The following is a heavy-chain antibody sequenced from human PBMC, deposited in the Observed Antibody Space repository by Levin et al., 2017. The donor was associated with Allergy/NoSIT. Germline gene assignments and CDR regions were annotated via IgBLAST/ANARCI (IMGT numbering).Heavy chain of an antibody. D-gene: IGHD2-2*01. CDR3: AGWGGGYCSSTSCYQPHPVDP. V-gene: IGHV1-3*01. J-gene: IGHJ5*02. CDR1: GYTFTSYA. Sequence: ASVKVSCKASGYTFTSYAMHWVRQAPGQRLEWMGWINAGNGNTKYSQKFQGRVTITRDTSASTAYMELSSLRSEDTAVYYCAGWGGGYCSSTSCYQPHPVDPWGQGTLVTVSS. CDR2: INAGNGNT.